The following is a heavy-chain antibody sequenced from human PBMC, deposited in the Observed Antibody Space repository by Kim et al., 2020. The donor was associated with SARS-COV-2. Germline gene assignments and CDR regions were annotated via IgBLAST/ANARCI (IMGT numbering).Heavy chain of an antibody. V-gene: IGHV1-3*01. Sequence: RYSQKFQGRVTLTRDTSASTAYMELGSLRSEDTAVYYCVGSPNQFFFDHWGQGTPVTVSS. CDR3: VGSPNQFFFDH. J-gene: IGHJ4*02. D-gene: IGHD2-2*01.